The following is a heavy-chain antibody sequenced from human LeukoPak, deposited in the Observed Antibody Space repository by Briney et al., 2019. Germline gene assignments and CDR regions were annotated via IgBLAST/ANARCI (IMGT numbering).Heavy chain of an antibody. Sequence: SETLSLTCTVSGGSISSYYWSWIRQPPGKGLEWIGYISHSGTTSYDSYFRSRVTISVDTSNNQLYLKLTSVTASDTAVYYCARWDDSAWAFGNWGPGILVTVSS. CDR1: GGSISSYY. V-gene: IGHV4-59*08. CDR2: ISHSGTT. J-gene: IGHJ4*02. D-gene: IGHD6-19*01. CDR3: ARWDDSAWAFGN.